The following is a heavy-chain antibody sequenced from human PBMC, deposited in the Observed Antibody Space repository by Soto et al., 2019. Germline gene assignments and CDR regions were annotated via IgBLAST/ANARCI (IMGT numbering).Heavy chain of an antibody. Sequence: QVQLVESGGGVVQPGGSLRLSCVASGFTFSRYGMHWVRQAPGKGLEWVSIVSNDGSKEYYVDYVKGRFTISRDNSKNTLYLQMNSLRVDDTAVYYCASWAGHSGPFFFSGPFDYWGRGTPVSVSS. CDR3: ASWAGHSGPFFFSGPFDY. J-gene: IGHJ4*02. V-gene: IGHV3-30*02. CDR2: VSNDGSKE. D-gene: IGHD2-15*01. CDR1: GFTFSRYG.